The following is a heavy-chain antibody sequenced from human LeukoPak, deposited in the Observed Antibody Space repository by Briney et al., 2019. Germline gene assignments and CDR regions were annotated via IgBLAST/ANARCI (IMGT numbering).Heavy chain of an antibody. J-gene: IGHJ4*02. CDR2: IYHSGST. CDR3: ARGGIAAAGKAEVDY. V-gene: IGHV4-4*02. Sequence: SETLSLTCAVSGVSISSSNWWSWVRQPPGKGLEWIGEIYHSGSTNYNPSLKSRVTISVDTSKNQFSLKLSSVTAADTAVYYCARGGIAAAGKAEVDYWGQGTLVTVSS. CDR1: GVSISSSNW. D-gene: IGHD6-13*01.